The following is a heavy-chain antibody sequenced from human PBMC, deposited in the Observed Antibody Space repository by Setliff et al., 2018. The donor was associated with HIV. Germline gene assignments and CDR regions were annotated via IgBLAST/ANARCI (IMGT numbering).Heavy chain of an antibody. V-gene: IGHV1-2*06. CDR2: INPHSGGT. D-gene: IGHD4-17*01. Sequence: ASVKVSCKASGYTFTDYYMHWVRQAPGQGLEWMGRINPHSGGTNYAQMFQGRVTMTRDTSISTAYMELSSLRSEDTAVYYCARTVNDYGDYYFDYWGQGTLVTVSS. J-gene: IGHJ4*02. CDR3: ARTVNDYGDYYFDY. CDR1: GYTFTDYY.